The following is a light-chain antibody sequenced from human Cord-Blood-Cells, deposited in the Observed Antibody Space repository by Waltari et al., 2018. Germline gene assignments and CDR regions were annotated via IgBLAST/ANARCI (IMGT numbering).Light chain of an antibody. CDR3: QQSYSTPSIT. CDR2: AAS. Sequence: DIQMTQSPSSLSASVGDRVTIXCRASQSISSYLNWYQQKPGKAPKLLIYAASSLQSGVPSRFSGSGSGTDFTLTISSLQPEDFATYYCQQSYSTPSITFGQGTRLEIK. CDR1: QSISSY. J-gene: IGKJ5*01. V-gene: IGKV1-39*01.